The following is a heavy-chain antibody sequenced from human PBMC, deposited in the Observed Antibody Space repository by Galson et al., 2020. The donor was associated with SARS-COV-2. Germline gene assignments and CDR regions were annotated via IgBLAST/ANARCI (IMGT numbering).Heavy chain of an antibody. CDR3: AKDYVGLVGATTYAFDI. V-gene: IGHV3-33*06. Sequence: GESLKISCAASGFTFSSYGMHWVRQAPGKGLEWVAVIWYDGSNKYYADSVKGRFTISRDNSKNTLYLQMNSLRAEDTAVYYCAKDYVGLVGATTYAFDIWGQGTMVTVSS. J-gene: IGHJ3*02. CDR1: GFTFSSYG. D-gene: IGHD1-26*01. CDR2: IWYDGSNK.